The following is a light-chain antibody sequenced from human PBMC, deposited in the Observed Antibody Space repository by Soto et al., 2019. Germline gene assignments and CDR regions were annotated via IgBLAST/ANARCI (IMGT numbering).Light chain of an antibody. V-gene: IGKV1-5*01. CDR3: QQYNSYSQT. J-gene: IGKJ4*02. Sequence: DIQMTQSPSTLSASVGDRVTITCRASQSISSRLAWYQQKPGKAPSLLIYGASSWESGVPSRFSGSGSGTEIILTISSMQADDFATYYCQQYNSYSQTFGGGTKVDIK. CDR2: GAS. CDR1: QSISSR.